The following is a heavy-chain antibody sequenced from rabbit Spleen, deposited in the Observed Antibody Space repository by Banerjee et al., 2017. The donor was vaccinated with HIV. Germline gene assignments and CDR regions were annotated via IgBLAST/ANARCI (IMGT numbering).Heavy chain of an antibody. CDR1: RFSFSSSDY. J-gene: IGHJ4*01. V-gene: IGHV1S40*01. CDR2: IAGSSSGFT. Sequence: QSLEESGGGLVQPEGSLTLTCKASRFSFSSSDYICWVRQAPGKGLEWISCIAGSSSGFTYSATWATGRFTISKTSSTTVTLQMTSLTAADTATYFCARDGAGGSYFALWGPGTLVTVS. CDR3: ARDGAGGSYFAL. D-gene: IGHD8-1*01.